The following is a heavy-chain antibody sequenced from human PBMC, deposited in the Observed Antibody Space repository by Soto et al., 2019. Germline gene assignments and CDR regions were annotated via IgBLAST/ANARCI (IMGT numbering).Heavy chain of an antibody. CDR1: GYSFTRHY. D-gene: IGHD3-22*01. J-gene: IGHJ4*02. V-gene: IGHV1-46*01. CDR2: INPSGGST. Sequence: ASVKVSCKAIGYSFTRHYMHWVRQAPGQGLEWMGIINPSGGSTRYAQKFQGRVTMTRDTSTSTVYMELSSLRSEDTAVYYCARGLIYDSSGYYFDYWGQGTLVTVSS. CDR3: ARGLIYDSSGYYFDY.